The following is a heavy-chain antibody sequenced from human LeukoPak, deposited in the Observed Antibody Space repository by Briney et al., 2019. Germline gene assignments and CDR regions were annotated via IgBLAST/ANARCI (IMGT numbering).Heavy chain of an antibody. CDR1: GFTFSSYS. D-gene: IGHD3-10*01. J-gene: IGHJ6*02. Sequence: PGGSLRLSCAASGFTFSSYSMNWVRQAPGKGLEWVSYISSSSSTIYYADSVKGRFTISRDNAKNSLYLQMNSLRAEDTAVYYCASSHPNYYGSGSFYYYGMDVWGQGTTVTVSS. V-gene: IGHV3-48*04. CDR2: ISSSSSTI. CDR3: ASSHPNYYGSGSFYYYGMDV.